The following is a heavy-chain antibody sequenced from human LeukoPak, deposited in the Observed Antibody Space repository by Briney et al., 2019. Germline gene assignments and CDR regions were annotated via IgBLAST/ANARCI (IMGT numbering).Heavy chain of an antibody. J-gene: IGHJ5*02. CDR3: ASSPQLLWFDP. CDR2: IYTSGST. Sequence: PSQTLSLTCTVSGGSISSGSYYWSWIRQPAGKGLEWIGRIYTSGSTNYNPSLKSRVTISVDTSKNQFSLKLSSVTAADTAVYYCASSPQLLWFDPWGQGTLVTVSS. V-gene: IGHV4-61*02. CDR1: GGSISSGSYY. D-gene: IGHD6-6*01.